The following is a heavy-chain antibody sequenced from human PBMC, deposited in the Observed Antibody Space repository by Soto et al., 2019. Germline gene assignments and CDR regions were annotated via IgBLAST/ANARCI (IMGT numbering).Heavy chain of an antibody. CDR2: IWSAGFT. CDR3: ARELPPDL. D-gene: IGHD2-15*01. V-gene: IGHV3-53*01. J-gene: IGHJ5*02. CDR1: GFTVSSNY. Sequence: DVQLVESGGGLIQPGGSLRLSCAASGFTVSSNYMTWVRQAPGKGLGWVSIIWSAGFTYYADSVKGRFTISRDNSKNTLYLQMNSLRVEDSAVYYCARELPPDLWGQGTLVTVSS.